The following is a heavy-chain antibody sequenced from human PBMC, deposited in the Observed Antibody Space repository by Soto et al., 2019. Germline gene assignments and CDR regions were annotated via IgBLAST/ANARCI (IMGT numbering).Heavy chain of an antibody. J-gene: IGHJ5*01. CDR1: GRSISSAGCY. V-gene: IGHV4-30-2*01. Sequence: PSETLSLTCAVSGRSISSAGCYWSWVRQLPGKGLEWIGAVSHSGSANYNPSLKSRVTLSVDKSKNHFSLEVTSVTAADTAIYFCARGGYWRFDSWGQGTLVTVSS. CDR2: VSHSGSA. D-gene: IGHD1-1*01. CDR3: ARGGYWRFDS.